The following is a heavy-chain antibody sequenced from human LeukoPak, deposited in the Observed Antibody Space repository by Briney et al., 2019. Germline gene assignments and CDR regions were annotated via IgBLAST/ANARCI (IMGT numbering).Heavy chain of an antibody. V-gene: IGHV3-33*01. CDR2: IWYDGSNK. CDR3: ARGPPPITMVRGDPADFDY. D-gene: IGHD3-10*01. Sequence: GGSLRLSCAASGFTFSSYGMHWVRQAPGKGLEWVAVIWYDGSNKYYADSVKGRFTISRDNSKNSLYLQMNSLRAEDTAVYYCARGPPPITMVRGDPADFDYWGQGTLVTVSS. CDR1: GFTFSSYG. J-gene: IGHJ4*02.